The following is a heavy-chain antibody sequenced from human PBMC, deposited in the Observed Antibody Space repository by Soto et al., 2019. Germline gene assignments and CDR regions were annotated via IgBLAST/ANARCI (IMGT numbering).Heavy chain of an antibody. CDR3: ARESTSYDILTGYPLTGGMDV. D-gene: IGHD3-9*01. V-gene: IGHV3-48*02. CDR2: ISSSSSTI. CDR1: GFTFSSYS. Sequence: PGGSLRLSCAASGFTFSSYSMNWVRQAPGKGLEWVSYISSSSSTIYYADSVKGRFTISRDNAKNSLYLQMNSLRDEDTAVYYCARESTSYDILTGYPLTGGMDVSGQGTTVTVSS. J-gene: IGHJ6*02.